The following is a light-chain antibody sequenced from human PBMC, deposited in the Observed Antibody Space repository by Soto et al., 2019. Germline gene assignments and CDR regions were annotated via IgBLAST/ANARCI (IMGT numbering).Light chain of an antibody. CDR1: SSDVGAYNY. CDR3: SSYAGSTNYV. CDR2: EVS. Sequence: QSVLTQPPSASGSPGQSVTISCTGTSSDVGAYNYLSWYQQHPGKAPKLMIYEVSKRPSGVPDRFSGYKSGNTASLTVSGLQAEDEADYYCSSYAGSTNYVFGTGTKLTVL. V-gene: IGLV2-8*01. J-gene: IGLJ1*01.